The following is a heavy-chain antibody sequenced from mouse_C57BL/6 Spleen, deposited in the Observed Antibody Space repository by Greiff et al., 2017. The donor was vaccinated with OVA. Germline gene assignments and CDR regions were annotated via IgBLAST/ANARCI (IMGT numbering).Heavy chain of an antibody. CDR2: INPSSGYT. J-gene: IGHJ2*01. Sequence: QVQLKQSGAELARPGASVKMSCKASGYTFTSYTMHWVKQRPGQGLEWIGYINPSSGYTKYNQKFKDKATLTADKSSSTAYMQLSSLTSEDSAVYYCARYVDGYYVGYWGQGTTLTVSS. V-gene: IGHV1-4*01. CDR3: ARYVDGYYVGY. CDR1: GYTFTSYT. D-gene: IGHD2-3*01.